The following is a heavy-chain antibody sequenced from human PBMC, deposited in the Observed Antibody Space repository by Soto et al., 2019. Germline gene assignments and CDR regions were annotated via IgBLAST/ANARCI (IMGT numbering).Heavy chain of an antibody. V-gene: IGHV6-1*01. D-gene: IGHD3-10*01. J-gene: IGHJ5*02. CDR3: ARDYFASGSYSNWFDP. CDR1: GDSVSSNTAA. CDR2: TYYRSRWYN. Sequence: SQTLSLTCAISGDSVSSNTAAWNWIRQSPSRGLEWLGRTYYRSRWYNDYAVSVRSRITINPDTSKNQFSLQLNSVNPVDTAVYYCARDYFASGSYSNWFDPWGQGTLVTVSS.